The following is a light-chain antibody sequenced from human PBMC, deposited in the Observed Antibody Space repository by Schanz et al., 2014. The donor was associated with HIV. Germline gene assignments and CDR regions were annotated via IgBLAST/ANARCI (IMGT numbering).Light chain of an antibody. V-gene: IGLV1-44*01. J-gene: IGLJ3*02. CDR2: NNN. CDR3: QSFDGSLGGVL. Sequence: QSVLTQPPSASGTPGQRVTISCSGSSSNIGSNVVSWYQQLPGTAPKLLIYNNNQRPSGVPDRFSASKSGTSASLAITGLQTEDEADYYCQSFDGSLGGVLFGGGTKLTVL. CDR1: SSNIGSNV.